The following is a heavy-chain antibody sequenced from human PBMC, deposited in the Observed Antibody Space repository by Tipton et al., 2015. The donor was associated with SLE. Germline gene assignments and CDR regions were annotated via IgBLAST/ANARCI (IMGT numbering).Heavy chain of an antibody. CDR2: ISYDGSNK. Sequence: SLRLSCTASGFTFSTYVMHWVRQAPGKGLEWVAVISYDGSNKYYADSVKGRFTISRDNSKNTLFLQMKSLRAEDTAVYYCARAPVGDIALLIYMDVWGKGTTVTVSS. D-gene: IGHD5-18*01. CDR1: GFTFSTYV. J-gene: IGHJ6*03. V-gene: IGHV3-30*04. CDR3: ARAPVGDIALLIYMDV.